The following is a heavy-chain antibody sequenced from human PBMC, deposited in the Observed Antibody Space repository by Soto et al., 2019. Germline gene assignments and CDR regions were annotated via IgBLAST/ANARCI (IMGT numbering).Heavy chain of an antibody. D-gene: IGHD1-7*01. CDR1: GGTFSSYA. V-gene: IGHV1-69*06. J-gene: IGHJ4*02. CDR2: IIPISGAA. CDR3: ARDMTRTVVPYFDF. Sequence: ASVKVSCKASGGTFSSYAINWVRQAPGQGLEWMGRIIPISGAANYAQKFQGRVTITADKSTSTSYMELSSLRSEDTAVYYCARDMTRTVVPYFDFWGQGTLVTVSS.